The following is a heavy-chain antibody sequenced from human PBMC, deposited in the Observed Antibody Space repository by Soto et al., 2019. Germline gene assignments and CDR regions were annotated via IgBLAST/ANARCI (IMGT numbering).Heavy chain of an antibody. D-gene: IGHD2-2*01. J-gene: IGHJ6*02. CDR2: ISSSGYI. Sequence: EVQLVESGGGLVKPGGSLRLSCAASGFNFNSYTINWVRQAPGKRLEWLSSISSSGYIFSTDSVRGRFTISRDNGKNSVLLAIDSPGAEDTASYFCARDLRVSSCNPGIEGWGQMATVNVS. CDR1: GFNFNSYT. V-gene: IGHV3-21*01. CDR3: ARDLRVSSCNPGIEG.